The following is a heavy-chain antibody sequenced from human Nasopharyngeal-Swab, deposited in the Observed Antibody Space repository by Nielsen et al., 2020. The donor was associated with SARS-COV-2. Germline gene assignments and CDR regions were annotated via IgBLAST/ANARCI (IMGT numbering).Heavy chain of an antibody. CDR1: GFTFSNYA. V-gene: IGHV3-30*04. CDR3: ARELTSHCELDY. D-gene: IGHD2-2*01. CDR2: ISNDGNRR. J-gene: IGHJ4*02. Sequence: GESLKISCAVSGFTFSNYAIQWVRQAPGKGLEWVAVISNDGNRRYYAESVKGRFTISRDNSKNTLSLEMNSLRIEDTAVYYCARELTSHCELDYWGQGTLVTVSS.